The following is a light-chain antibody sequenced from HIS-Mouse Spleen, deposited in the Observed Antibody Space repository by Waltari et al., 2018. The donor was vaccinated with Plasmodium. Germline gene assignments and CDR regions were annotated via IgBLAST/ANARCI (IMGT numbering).Light chain of an antibody. CDR2: QDS. Sequence: SYELPQPPSVSVSPGQTASITCSGDKLGDNYACWYQQKPGQSPGLVIYQDSKRPSGIPERFSGSNAGNTATLTISGTQAMDEADYYCQAWDSSTVVFGGGTKLTVL. V-gene: IGLV3-1*01. CDR3: QAWDSSTVV. CDR1: KLGDNY. J-gene: IGLJ2*01.